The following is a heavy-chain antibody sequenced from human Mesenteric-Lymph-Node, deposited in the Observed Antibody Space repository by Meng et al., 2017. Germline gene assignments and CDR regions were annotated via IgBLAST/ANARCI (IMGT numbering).Heavy chain of an antibody. D-gene: IGHD6-19*01. CDR1: GGSISSSNW. Sequence: VQLQEAAPGLVKPSGTLSLTCAVSGGSISSSNWWSWVRQPPGKGLEWIGEIYHSGSTNYNPSLKSRVTISVDKSKNQFSLKLSSVTAADTAVYYCASFPPPGKQWLVTDYWGQGTLVTVSS. V-gene: IGHV4-4*02. J-gene: IGHJ4*02. CDR2: IYHSGST. CDR3: ASFPPPGKQWLVTDY.